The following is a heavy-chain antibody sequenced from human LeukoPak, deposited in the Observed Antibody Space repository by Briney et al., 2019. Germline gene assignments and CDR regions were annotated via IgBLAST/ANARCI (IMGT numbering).Heavy chain of an antibody. D-gene: IGHD1-1*01. CDR3: ARKNDLFNAAFDI. CDR2: TYSDSNT. J-gene: IGHJ3*02. Sequence: GGSLRLSCAASGFTVSSNYMGWVRQTPGKRLEWVSITYSDSNTNYADSVKGRFTVARDNSKNTLSLQMNSLRAEDTAIYYCARKNDLFNAAFDIWGQGTVVTVSS. V-gene: IGHV3-53*01. CDR1: GFTVSSNY.